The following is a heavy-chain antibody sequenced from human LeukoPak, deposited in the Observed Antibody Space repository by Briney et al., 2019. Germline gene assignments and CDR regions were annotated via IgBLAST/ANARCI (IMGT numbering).Heavy chain of an antibody. D-gene: IGHD3-10*01. CDR2: IYSGGST. V-gene: IGHV3-66*01. Sequence: GGSLRLSCAASGFTVGGNYMSWFRQAPGKGLEWVSVIYSGGSTYYADSVKGRFTISRDNSKNTLYLQMNSLRAEDTAVYYCARYTWFEGYYFDYWGQGTLVTVSS. CDR1: GFTVGGNY. J-gene: IGHJ4*02. CDR3: ARYTWFEGYYFDY.